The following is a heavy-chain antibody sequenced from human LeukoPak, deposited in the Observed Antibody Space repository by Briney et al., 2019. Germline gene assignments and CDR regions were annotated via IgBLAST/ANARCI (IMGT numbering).Heavy chain of an antibody. Sequence: SVKVSCKASGGTFSSYAISWVRQAPGQGLEWMGGIIPIFGTANYAQKFQGRVTITADESTSTAYMELSSLRSEDMVVYYCARARGSYYYYYMDVWGKGTTVTVSS. CDR2: IIPIFGTA. D-gene: IGHD1-26*01. V-gene: IGHV1-69*13. CDR3: ARARGSYYYYYMDV. J-gene: IGHJ6*03. CDR1: GGTFSSYA.